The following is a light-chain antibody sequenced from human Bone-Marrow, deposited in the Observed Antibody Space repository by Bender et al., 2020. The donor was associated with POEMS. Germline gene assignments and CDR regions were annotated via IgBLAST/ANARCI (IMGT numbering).Light chain of an antibody. J-gene: IGLJ2*01. V-gene: IGLV1-40*01. CDR3: HSYTSSTTRI. CDR1: SSNTGSGYD. CDR2: GYN. Sequence: QSVLTQPPSVSGAPGQRVTISCTGSSSNTGSGYDINWYQHLPGTAPKLLIYGYNNRPSGVPDRFSGSKSGTSASLAITGLQAEDEADYYCHSYTSSTTRIFGGGTKVTVL.